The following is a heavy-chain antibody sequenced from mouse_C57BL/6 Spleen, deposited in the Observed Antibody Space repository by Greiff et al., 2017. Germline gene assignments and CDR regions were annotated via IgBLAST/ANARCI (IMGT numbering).Heavy chain of an antibody. D-gene: IGHD1-1*01. J-gene: IGHJ1*03. CDR2: ISSGSSTI. CDR1: GFTFSDYG. V-gene: IGHV5-17*01. CDR3: ARNGIPNWYCDV. Sequence: EVKLVESGGGLVKPGGSLKLSCAASGFTFSDYGMHWVRQAPEKGLEWVAYISSGSSTIYYADTVKGRFTISRDNAKNTLFLQMTSLRSEDTAMYYCARNGIPNWYCDVWGTGTTVTVSS.